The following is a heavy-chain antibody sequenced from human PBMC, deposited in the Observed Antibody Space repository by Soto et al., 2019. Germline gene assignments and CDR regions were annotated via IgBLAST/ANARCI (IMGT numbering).Heavy chain of an antibody. CDR3: ARRRSYYYYYYMDV. CDR2: IYYSGST. Sequence: PSETLSLTCTVSGGSISSSIYYWGWIRQPPGKGLEWIGSIYYSGSTYYNPSLKSRVTISVDTSKNQFSLKLSSVTAADTAVYYCARRRSYYYYYYMDVWGKGTTVTVSS. V-gene: IGHV4-39*01. J-gene: IGHJ6*03. CDR1: GGSISSSIYY.